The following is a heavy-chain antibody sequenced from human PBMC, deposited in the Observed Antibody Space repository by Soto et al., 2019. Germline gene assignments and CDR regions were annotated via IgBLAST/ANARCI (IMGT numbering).Heavy chain of an antibody. CDR2: ISYDGSNK. V-gene: IGHV3-30*18. CDR1: GFTFSSYG. CDR3: AKEMEGYCSSTSCSFYYYYGMDV. D-gene: IGHD2-2*01. Sequence: PGGSLRLSCAASGFTFSSYGMHWVRQAPGKGLEWVAVISYDGSNKYYADSVKGRFTISRDNSKNTLYLQMNSLRAEDTAVYYCAKEMEGYCSSTSCSFYYYYGMDVWGQGTTVTVSS. J-gene: IGHJ6*02.